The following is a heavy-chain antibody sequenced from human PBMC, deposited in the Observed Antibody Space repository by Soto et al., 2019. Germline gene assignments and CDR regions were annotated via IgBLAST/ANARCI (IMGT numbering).Heavy chain of an antibody. CDR1: GFTFSSYA. CDR2: ISYDGSNK. CDR3: ARVGGPSSSGNDY. J-gene: IGHJ4*02. D-gene: IGHD3-22*01. Sequence: GGSLRLSCAASGFTFSSYAMHWVRQAPGKGLEWVAVISYDGSNKYYADSVKGRFTISRDNSKNTLYLQMNSLRAEDTAVYYCARVGGPSSSGNDYWGQGTLVTVSS. V-gene: IGHV3-30-3*01.